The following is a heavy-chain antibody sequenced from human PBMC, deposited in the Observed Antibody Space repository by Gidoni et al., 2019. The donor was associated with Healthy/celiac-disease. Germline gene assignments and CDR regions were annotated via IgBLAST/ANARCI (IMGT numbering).Heavy chain of an antibody. Sequence: QVQLQESGPGLVKPSETLSLTCTVSGGSISSYYWRWIRQPAGKGLEWIGRINTSWSTKYNPPLKSRVTMSVDTSKNQFSLKLSSVTAADTAVYYCARGVRVVHNDYWGQGTLVTVSS. J-gene: IGHJ4*02. CDR3: ARGVRVVHNDY. V-gene: IGHV4-4*07. D-gene: IGHD3-10*01. CDR2: INTSWST. CDR1: GGSISSYY.